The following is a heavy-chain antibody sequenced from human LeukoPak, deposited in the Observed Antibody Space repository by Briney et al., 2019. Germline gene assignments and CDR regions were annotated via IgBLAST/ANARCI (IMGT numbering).Heavy chain of an antibody. CDR3: SRPLTYYYETTDYPRPHFFDY. Sequence: ASVKVSCKASGGTFRNHSIIWLRQAPGQGLEWMGGIIPFFNTPYYPQKFQGRVAISADESTNTAYIELSNLRSEDTAVYFCSRPLTYYYETTDYPRPHFFDYWGQGTLVTVSS. CDR1: GGTFRNHS. J-gene: IGHJ4*02. CDR2: IIPFFNTP. V-gene: IGHV1-69*13. D-gene: IGHD3-3*01.